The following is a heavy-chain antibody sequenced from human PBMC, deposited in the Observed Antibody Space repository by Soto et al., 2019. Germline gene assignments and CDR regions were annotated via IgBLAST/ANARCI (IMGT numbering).Heavy chain of an antibody. CDR3: ARVNKYDYGGPVGNWYFDL. J-gene: IGHJ2*01. V-gene: IGHV3-11*01. CDR2: ISSSGSTI. D-gene: IGHD4-17*01. Sequence: QVQLVESGGGLVKPGVSLRLSCAASGFTFSDYYMSWIRQAPGKGLEWVSYISSSGSTIYYADSVKGRFTISRDKAKNSLYLQMNSLRAEDTAVDYCARVNKYDYGGPVGNWYFDLWGRGTLVTVSS. CDR1: GFTFSDYY.